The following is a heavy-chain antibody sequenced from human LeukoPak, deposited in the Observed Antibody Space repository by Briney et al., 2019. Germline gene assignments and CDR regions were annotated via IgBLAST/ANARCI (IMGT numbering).Heavy chain of an antibody. CDR1: GGSISSGDYY. CDR3: ARAVHESSTLDY. V-gene: IGHV4-30-4*01. Sequence: SQTLSLTCTVSGGSISSGDYYWSWIRQPPGKGLEWIGYIYYSGSAYYNPSLKSRVTISVDTSKNQFSLKLSSVTAADTAVYYCARAVHESSTLDYWGQGTLVTVSS. J-gene: IGHJ4*02. CDR2: IYYSGSA. D-gene: IGHD2-2*01.